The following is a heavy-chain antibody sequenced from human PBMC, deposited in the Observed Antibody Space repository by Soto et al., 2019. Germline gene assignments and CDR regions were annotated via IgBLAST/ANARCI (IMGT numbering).Heavy chain of an antibody. CDR1: GFTFSDST. CDR3: SRCSGSSCMDV. V-gene: IGHV3-73*02. D-gene: IGHD3-10*02. Sequence: EVQLVESGGGLVQPGGSLKVSCAASGFTFSDSTIHWVRQASGKGLEWVGRIRSEVYSYATVCAASVKDRFTISRDDSKNTAYLQMNSLKIEDTAVYYCSRCSGSSCMDVWGQGTTVTVSS. J-gene: IGHJ6*02. CDR2: IRSEVYSYAT.